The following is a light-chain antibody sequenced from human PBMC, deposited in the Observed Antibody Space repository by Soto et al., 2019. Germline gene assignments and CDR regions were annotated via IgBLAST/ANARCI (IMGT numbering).Light chain of an antibody. CDR2: EVN. CDR3: SSYAGSSNF. V-gene: IGLV2-8*01. J-gene: IGLJ1*01. Sequence: QSALTQPPSASGSPGQSVAISCTGTSSDVGGYNYVSWYQQHPGKAPKLMIYEVNKRPSGVPDRFSGSKSGNTASLTVSGLQAEDEADYYCSSYAGSSNFFGTATKVTV. CDR1: SSDVGGYNY.